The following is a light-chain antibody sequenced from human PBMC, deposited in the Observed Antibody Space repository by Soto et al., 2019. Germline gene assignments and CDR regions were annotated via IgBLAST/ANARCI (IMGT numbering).Light chain of an antibody. CDR3: QQDNDWPLT. J-gene: IGKJ4*01. CDR1: QSISST. V-gene: IGKV3-15*01. Sequence: EIVMTQSPATLSVSPGEGATLSCRASQSISSTLAWYQQKPGQAPKLLIYGASTRATGFPARFSGSGSGTEFTLTISSLQAEDFAVYYCQQDNDWPLTFGGGTKVEIK. CDR2: GAS.